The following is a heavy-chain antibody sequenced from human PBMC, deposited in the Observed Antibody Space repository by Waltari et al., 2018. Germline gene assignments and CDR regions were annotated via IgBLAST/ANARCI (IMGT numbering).Heavy chain of an antibody. J-gene: IGHJ4*02. CDR2: MYYSGST. Sequence: QLQLQESGPGLVKASETLSLTCTVSGDSISSSSYYWGWVRQPPGKGLEWIGNMYYSGSTNYNPSLKSRVTRSGDTSKSQFSLKLSSVTAADTSMYYCVRHARTTSGGKHFDHWGQGMLVTVSP. CDR3: VRHARTTSGGKHFDH. D-gene: IGHD2-15*01. V-gene: IGHV4-39*01. CDR1: GDSISSSSYY.